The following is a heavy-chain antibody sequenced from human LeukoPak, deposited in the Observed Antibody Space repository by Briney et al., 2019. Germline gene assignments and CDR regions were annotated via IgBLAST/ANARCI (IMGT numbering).Heavy chain of an antibody. CDR3: ARGNVRGSYSFYYFDY. Sequence: SETLSLTCTVSSGSISSYYWSWIRQPAGKGLEWIGRIYTSGSTNYNPSLKSRVTMSVDTSKNQFSLKLSSVTAADTAVYYCARGNVRGSYSFYYFDYWGQGTLVTVSS. CDR2: IYTSGST. V-gene: IGHV4-4*07. CDR1: SGSISSYY. J-gene: IGHJ4*02. D-gene: IGHD1-26*01.